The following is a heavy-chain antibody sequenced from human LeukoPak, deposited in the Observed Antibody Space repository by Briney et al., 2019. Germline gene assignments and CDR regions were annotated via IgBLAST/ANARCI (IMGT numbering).Heavy chain of an antibody. V-gene: IGHV3-21*06. CDR1: GFTFSSYS. CDR2: ISSSSTYL. CDR3: ARDLTTVTTAVFAY. Sequence: PGESLRLSCAASGFTFSSYSMNWVRQAPGKGLEWVSSISSSSTYLYYADSVKGRFTISRDKAKNSLYLQVNSLRAEDTAVYYCARDLTTVTTAVFAYWGQGTLVTVSS. D-gene: IGHD4-11*01. J-gene: IGHJ4*02.